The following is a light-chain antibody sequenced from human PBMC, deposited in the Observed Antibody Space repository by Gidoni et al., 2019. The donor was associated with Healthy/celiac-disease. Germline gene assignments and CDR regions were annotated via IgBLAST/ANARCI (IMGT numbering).Light chain of an antibody. CDR3: QQYNNWPRLT. V-gene: IGKV3-15*01. Sequence: EIVMTQSQATRSVSPGERATLSCRASQSVSSNLAWYQQKPGQAPRLLIYGASTRATGIPARFSGGGSGTEFTLTISRLQSEDFAVYYCQQYNNWPRLTFGGGTKVEIK. J-gene: IGKJ4*01. CDR2: GAS. CDR1: QSVSSN.